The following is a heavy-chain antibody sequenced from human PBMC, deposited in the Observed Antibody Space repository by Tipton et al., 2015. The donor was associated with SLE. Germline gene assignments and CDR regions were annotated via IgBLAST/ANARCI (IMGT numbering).Heavy chain of an antibody. CDR3: VKAKKGFCSGGSCSGDF. CDR2: ISGSGGTT. Sequence: GSLRLSCAASGFTFSNYVMSWVRQAPGKGLEWVSGISGSGGTTYYADSVKDRFTIPRDNSKNTLSLQMTSLRVEDTAVYYCVKAKKGFCSGGSCSGDFWGQGTLVTVSS. CDR1: GFTFSNYV. V-gene: IGHV3-23*01. J-gene: IGHJ4*02. D-gene: IGHD2-15*01.